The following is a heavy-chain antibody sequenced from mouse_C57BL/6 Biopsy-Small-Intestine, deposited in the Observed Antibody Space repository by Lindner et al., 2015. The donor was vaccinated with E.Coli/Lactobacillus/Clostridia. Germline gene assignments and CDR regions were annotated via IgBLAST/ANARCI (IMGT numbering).Heavy chain of an antibody. V-gene: IGHV1-81*01. Sequence: VQLQESGPELARPGASVKLSCKASGYTFTGYGISWVKLMTGQGLEWIGDIYPRSGNIYYNENFKGKAKLTADRSSNTAFMELRSLTSEDSAVYFCAKEKAGSWYFDVWGTGTTVTVSS. CDR3: AKEKAGSWYFDV. CDR1: GYTFTGYG. J-gene: IGHJ1*03. CDR2: IYPRSGNI. D-gene: IGHD4-1*01.